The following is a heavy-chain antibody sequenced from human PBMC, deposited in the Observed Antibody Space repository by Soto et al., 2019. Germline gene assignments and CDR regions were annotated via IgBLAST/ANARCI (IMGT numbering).Heavy chain of an antibody. Sequence: QVQLQESGPGLVKPSQTLSLTCTVSGGSISRSGYFWSWIRQHPGKGLEWIGYIYDSGSTYYNPSLKSRVSLSVDTSKNQLSLNLTSVTAADTAMYYCARSSRSYFDYWGQGTLVTVSS. J-gene: IGHJ4*02. V-gene: IGHV4-31*03. CDR2: IYDSGST. CDR1: GGSISRSGYF. CDR3: ARSSRSYFDY.